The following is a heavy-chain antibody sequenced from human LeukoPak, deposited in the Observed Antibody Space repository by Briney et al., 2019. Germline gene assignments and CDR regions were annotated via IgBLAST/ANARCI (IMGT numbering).Heavy chain of an antibody. CDR1: GFTFSTYS. V-gene: IGHV3-21*01. CDR2: ITSSSYI. Sequence: GGSLRLSCAASGFTFSTYSMNWVRQAPGKGLEWVSSITSSSYIYYADSVKGRFTISRDNAKNTLYLQMNSLRAEDTAVYYCARGHTSMVDYWGQGTLVTVSS. CDR3: ARGHTSMVDY. J-gene: IGHJ4*02. D-gene: IGHD5-18*01.